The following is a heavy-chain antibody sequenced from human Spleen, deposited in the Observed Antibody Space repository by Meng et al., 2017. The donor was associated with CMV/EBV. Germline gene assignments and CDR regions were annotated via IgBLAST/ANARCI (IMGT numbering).Heavy chain of an antibody. CDR2: ISHDGSNK. Sequence: GESLKISCAASGFTISSYAMHWVRQAPGKGLEWVAVISHDGSNKYYADSVKGRFTISRDNSKNTLYLQMNSLRAEDTAVYYCARDPRRVPAAMFYYYYGMDVWGQGTTVTVSS. V-gene: IGHV3-30*04. CDR3: ARDPRRVPAAMFYYYYGMDV. D-gene: IGHD2-2*01. CDR1: GFTISSYA. J-gene: IGHJ6*02.